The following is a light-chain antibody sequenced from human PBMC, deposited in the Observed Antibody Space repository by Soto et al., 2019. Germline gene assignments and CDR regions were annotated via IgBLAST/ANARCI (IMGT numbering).Light chain of an antibody. CDR1: SSNIGAGYD. J-gene: IGLJ1*01. CDR2: ANT. Sequence: QSVLTQPPSVSGAPGQRVTISCTGSSSNIGAGYDVHWYQQLPGTAPKLLIYANTNRPSGVPDRISGSKSGTSASLAITGLQAHDEADYSCQSYDSSLTLRVFGTGTKLTVL. V-gene: IGLV1-40*01. CDR3: QSYDSSLTLRV.